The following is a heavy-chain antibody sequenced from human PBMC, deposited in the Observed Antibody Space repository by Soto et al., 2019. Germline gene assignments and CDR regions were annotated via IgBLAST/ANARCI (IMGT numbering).Heavy chain of an antibody. D-gene: IGHD3-10*01. J-gene: IGHJ6*02. CDR2: IYYSGST. CDR1: GGSISSGGYY. V-gene: IGHV4-31*03. Sequence: SETLSLTCTVSGGSISSGGYYWSWIRQHPGKGLEWIGYIYYSGSTYYNPSLKSRVTISVDTSKNQFSLKLSSVTAADTAVYYCARLSRISGGRYYYYGMDVWGQGTTVTVSS. CDR3: ARLSRISGGRYYYYGMDV.